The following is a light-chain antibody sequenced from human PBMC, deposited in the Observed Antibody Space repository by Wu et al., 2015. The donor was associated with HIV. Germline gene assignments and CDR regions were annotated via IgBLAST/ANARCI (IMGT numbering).Light chain of an antibody. CDR1: QSISSY. J-gene: IGKJ1*01. Sequence: DIQMTQSPSPLSASVGDRVTITCRASQSISSYLNWYQQKPGKAPKLLIYAASSLQSGVPSRFSGSGSGTDFTLTISSLQPEDFATYYCQQYNYFSRTFGQGTKVEVK. V-gene: IGKV1-39*01. CDR2: AAS. CDR3: QQYNYFSRT.